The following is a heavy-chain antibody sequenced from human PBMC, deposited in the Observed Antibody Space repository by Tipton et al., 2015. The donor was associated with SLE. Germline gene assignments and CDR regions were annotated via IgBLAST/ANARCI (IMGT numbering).Heavy chain of an antibody. D-gene: IGHD6-19*01. J-gene: IGHJ2*01. V-gene: IGHV4-39*07. CDR3: ARVVWSSGGCAGGLPSHWYFDL. CDR1: DDAISRSSYF. Sequence: LRLSCTVSDDAISRSSYFWGWIRQPPGKGLEWIGNIYSSGGTYYNSSLESRVTISVDASENQFSLKLTSVTAADTVAYYCARVVWSSGGCAGGLPSHWYFDLWGRGSLVTVSS. CDR2: IYSSGGT.